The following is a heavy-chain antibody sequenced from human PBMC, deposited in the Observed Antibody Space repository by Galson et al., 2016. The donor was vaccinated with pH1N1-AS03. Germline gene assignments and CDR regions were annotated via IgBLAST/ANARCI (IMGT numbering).Heavy chain of an antibody. CDR3: ARGWRENSFDM. CDR2: ISTSGTTI. CDR1: GFSFSDYS. V-gene: IGHV3-48*04. Sequence: SLRLSCAASGFSFSDYSMDWVRQTPGRGLEWLSFISTSGTTIYYADSVKGRFTISRDNAKNSLYLQMNSLRAEDTAVYYCARGWRENSFDMWGQGILVTVSS. J-gene: IGHJ4*02. D-gene: IGHD2/OR15-2a*01.